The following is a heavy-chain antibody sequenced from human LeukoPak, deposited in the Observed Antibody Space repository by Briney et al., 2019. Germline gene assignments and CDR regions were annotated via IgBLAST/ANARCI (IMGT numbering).Heavy chain of an antibody. CDR1: GFTFSDYY. J-gene: IGHJ3*02. D-gene: IGHD3-16*02. Sequence: PGGSLRLSCAASGFTFSDYYMSWVRQAPGKGLEWVSYISSSGSTIYYADSVKGRFTISRDNAKNSLYLQMNSLRAEDTAVYYCARDRWPSDAFDIWGQGTMVTVSS. V-gene: IGHV3-11*04. CDR2: ISSSGSTI. CDR3: ARDRWPSDAFDI.